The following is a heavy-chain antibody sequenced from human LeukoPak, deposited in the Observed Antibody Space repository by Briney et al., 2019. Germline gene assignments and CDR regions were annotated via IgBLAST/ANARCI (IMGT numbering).Heavy chain of an antibody. D-gene: IGHD3-9*01. CDR2: INHSGST. Sequence: SETLSLTCAVYGGSFSGYYWSWIRQPPGKGLEWIGEINHSGSTNYNPSLKSRVTISVDTSKNQFSLKLSSVTAADTAVYYCARGRLRYFDWPQYFDYCGQGTLVTVSS. CDR1: GGSFSGYY. V-gene: IGHV4-34*01. CDR3: ARGRLRYFDWPQYFDY. J-gene: IGHJ4*02.